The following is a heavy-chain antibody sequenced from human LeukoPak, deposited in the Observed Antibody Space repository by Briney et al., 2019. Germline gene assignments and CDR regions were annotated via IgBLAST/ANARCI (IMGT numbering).Heavy chain of an antibody. Sequence: GGSLRLSCVASAFTFSSNCMTWVRQAPGEGLVWVSRISDGGSTTTYADSVKGRFTISRDNAKNTLYLQMNGLRAEDTAVYYCSRSAYYDGSGNYYDYWGQGTLVTVSS. V-gene: IGHV3-74*01. D-gene: IGHD3-22*01. CDR1: AFTFSSNC. J-gene: IGHJ4*02. CDR3: SRSAYYDGSGNYYDY. CDR2: ISDGGSTT.